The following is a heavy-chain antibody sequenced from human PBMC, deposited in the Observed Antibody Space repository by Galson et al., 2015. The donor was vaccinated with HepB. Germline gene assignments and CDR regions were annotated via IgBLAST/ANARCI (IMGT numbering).Heavy chain of an antibody. CDR3: AKELEPSFYNGRRGNYYDY. CDR2: ISGSAATT. CDR1: GFTFTTYA. V-gene: IGHV3-23*01. J-gene: IGHJ4*02. Sequence: SLRLSCAASGFTFTTYAMGWVRQAPGKGLEWVSSISGSAATTYHADPVKGRFTISRDNFKDTLYLQMNSLRVEDTAVYYCAKELEPSFYNGRRGNYYDYWGQGVLFTVSS. D-gene: IGHD3-10*01.